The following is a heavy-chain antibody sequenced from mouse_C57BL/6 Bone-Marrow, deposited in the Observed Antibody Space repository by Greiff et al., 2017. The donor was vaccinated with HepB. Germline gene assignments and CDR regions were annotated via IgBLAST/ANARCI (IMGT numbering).Heavy chain of an antibody. CDR1: GYTFTSYW. CDR2: IDPSDSYT. V-gene: IGHV1-69*01. J-gene: IGHJ2*01. CDR3: ARKGEPYIDY. Sequence: QVQLQQPGAELVMPGASVKLSCKASGYTFTSYWMHWVKQRPGQGLEWIGEIDPSDSYTNYNQKFKGKATLTVDKSSSTAYMQLSSLTSEDSAVYYCARKGEPYIDYWGQGTTLTVSS.